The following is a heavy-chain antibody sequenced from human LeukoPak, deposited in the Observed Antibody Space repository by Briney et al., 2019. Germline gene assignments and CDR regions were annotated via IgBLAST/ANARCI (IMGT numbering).Heavy chain of an antibody. CDR3: ARGRPYDSSGYLDY. D-gene: IGHD3-22*01. CDR2: IYNSGTT. V-gene: IGHV4-4*07. J-gene: IGHJ4*02. CDR1: GGSFSSYY. Sequence: PSETLSLTCTVSGGSFSSYYWTWIRQPAGKGLEWIGRIYNSGTTNYSPSLESRVTMSLDTSKNRFSLSLSSVTAADTAVYYCARGRPYDSSGYLDYWGQGTLVTVSS.